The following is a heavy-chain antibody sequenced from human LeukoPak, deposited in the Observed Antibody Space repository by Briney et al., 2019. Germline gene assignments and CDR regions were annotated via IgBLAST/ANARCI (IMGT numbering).Heavy chain of an antibody. D-gene: IGHD4-17*01. Sequence: ASVKVSCKASGGTFSSYAISWVRQAPGQGLEWMGGIIPIFGTANYAQKFQGRVKITADESTSTAYMELSSLRSEDTAVYYCARERVLTVTKYYFDYWGQGTLVTVSS. V-gene: IGHV1-69*13. CDR2: IIPIFGTA. J-gene: IGHJ4*02. CDR1: GGTFSSYA. CDR3: ARERVLTVTKYYFDY.